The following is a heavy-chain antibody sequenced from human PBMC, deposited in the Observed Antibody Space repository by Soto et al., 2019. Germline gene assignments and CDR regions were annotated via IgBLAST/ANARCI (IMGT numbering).Heavy chain of an antibody. Sequence: SETLSLTCTVSGGSISSYYWSWIRQPAGKGLEWLGRVYSSGTTNYNPSLKSRVTISVDKSRNQFSLELNSVTAADTAVYYCARVFNIVAAVNYWSFDFWGRGTLVTVSS. J-gene: IGHJ2*01. CDR3: ARVFNIVAAVNYWSFDF. D-gene: IGHD6-13*01. V-gene: IGHV4-4*07. CDR2: VYSSGTT. CDR1: GGSISSYY.